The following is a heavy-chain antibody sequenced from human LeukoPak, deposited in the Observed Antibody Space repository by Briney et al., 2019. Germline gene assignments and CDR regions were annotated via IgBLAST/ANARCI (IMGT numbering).Heavy chain of an antibody. D-gene: IGHD1-1*01. CDR2: ISESGDST. CDR1: GFSFKSYA. Sequence: GGSLRLSCAASGFSFKSYAMNWVRQAPGKGLEWVSSISESGDSTHYADSVKGRFTISRDNSLNTLYLQMNGLTAEDTAVYYCAKKYVNCGGRGPLVTVSS. J-gene: IGHJ4*02. V-gene: IGHV3-23*01. CDR3: AKKYVNC.